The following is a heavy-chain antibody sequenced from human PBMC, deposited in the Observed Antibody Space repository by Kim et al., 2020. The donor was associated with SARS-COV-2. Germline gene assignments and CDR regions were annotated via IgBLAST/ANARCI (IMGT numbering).Heavy chain of an antibody. V-gene: IGHV4-59*01. CDR3: ARNTLSYYGDTNWFDP. CDR1: GGSISSYY. D-gene: IGHD4-17*01. J-gene: IGHJ5*02. Sequence: SETLSLTCTVSGGSISSYYWSWIRQPPGKGLEWIGYIYYSGSTNYNPSLKSRVTISVDTSKNQFSLKLSSVTAADTAVYYCARNTLSYYGDTNWFDPWG. CDR2: IYYSGST.